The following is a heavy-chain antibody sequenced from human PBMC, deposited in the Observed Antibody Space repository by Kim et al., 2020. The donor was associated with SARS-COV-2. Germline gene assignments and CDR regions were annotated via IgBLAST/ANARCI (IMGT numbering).Heavy chain of an antibody. V-gene: IGHV4-59*01. CDR1: GGSISSYY. D-gene: IGHD1-26*01. Sequence: SETLSLTCTVSGGSISSYYWSWIRQPPGKGLEWIGYIYYSGSTNYNPSLKSRVTISVDTSKNQFSLKLSSVTAADTAVYYCAGTSEGRVGAPPYYYYYMDVWGKGTTVTVSS. CDR2: IYYSGST. J-gene: IGHJ6*03. CDR3: AGTSEGRVGAPPYYYYYMDV.